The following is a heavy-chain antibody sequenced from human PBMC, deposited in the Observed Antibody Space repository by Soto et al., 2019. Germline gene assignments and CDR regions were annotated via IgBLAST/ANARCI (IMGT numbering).Heavy chain of an antibody. CDR3: ALDYYGSGSYPNDAFDI. J-gene: IGHJ3*02. CDR2: ISGSGGSP. V-gene: IGHV3-23*01. CDR1: GFTFSSSA. D-gene: IGHD3-10*01. Sequence: EVQLLESGGGVVQPGGSLRLSCAASGFTFSSSAMSWVRQAPGKRLEWVSAISGSGGSPYYADSVKGRFTISRDNYKKTLYLQMNSLRAEDTAVYYCALDYYGSGSYPNDAFDIWGQGTMVTVSS.